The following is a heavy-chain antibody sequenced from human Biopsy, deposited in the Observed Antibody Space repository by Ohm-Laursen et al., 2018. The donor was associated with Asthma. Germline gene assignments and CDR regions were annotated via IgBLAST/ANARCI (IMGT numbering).Heavy chain of an antibody. CDR3: ARGKTWGRSYYFDY. J-gene: IGHJ4*02. V-gene: IGHV3-30-3*01. CDR2: IFFDGSNK. CDR1: GFTFHNYV. D-gene: IGHD6-6*01. Sequence: SLRLSCTAAGFTFHNYVMHWVRQAPGKGLEWVAGIFFDGSNKYYADSVKGRFTISRDNSKDTLYLQVNSLRGDDTAVYYCARGKTWGRSYYFDYWGQGTLVTVSS.